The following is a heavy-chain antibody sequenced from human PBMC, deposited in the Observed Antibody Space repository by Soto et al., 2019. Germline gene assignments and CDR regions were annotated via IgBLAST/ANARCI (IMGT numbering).Heavy chain of an antibody. Sequence: EVQLVESGGGLVQPGGSLRLSCAASGLTFSSYWMQWVRQVPGKGLVWVSRVNSDGSFTTYADSVKGRFTISRDNAKNTLYLQMNSLRAEDTALYYCVRETPSVDHYYFYMDVWGKGTTVTVSS. CDR3: VRETPSVDHYYFYMDV. V-gene: IGHV3-74*01. J-gene: IGHJ6*03. CDR1: GLTFSSYW. CDR2: VNSDGSFT. D-gene: IGHD2-2*01.